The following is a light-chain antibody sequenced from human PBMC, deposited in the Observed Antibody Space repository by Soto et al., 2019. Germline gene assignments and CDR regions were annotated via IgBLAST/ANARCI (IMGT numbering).Light chain of an antibody. CDR1: QGISNY. CDR3: QKYNSAPWT. V-gene: IGKV1-27*01. Sequence: DIQMTQSPSSLSASVGDRVTISCRASQGISNYLAWYQQKPGKVPKLLIYAASTWESGVPSRFSGSGSGTDFTLTISSLQPEDVATYYCQKYNSAPWTFGQGTKVEIK. CDR2: AAS. J-gene: IGKJ1*01.